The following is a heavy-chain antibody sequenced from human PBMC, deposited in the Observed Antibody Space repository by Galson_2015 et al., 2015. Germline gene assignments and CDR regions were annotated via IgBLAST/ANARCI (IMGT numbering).Heavy chain of an antibody. J-gene: IGHJ5*02. CDR1: GGSVSSGSYY. D-gene: IGHD2-2*01. CDR3: AREGYCSSTSCGWFDP. CDR2: IYYSGST. Sequence: ETLSLTCTVSGGSVSSGSYYWSWIRQPPGKGLEWIGYIYYSGSTNYNPSLKSRVTISVDTSKNQFSLKLSSVTAADTAVYYCAREGYCSSTSCGWFDPWGQGTLVTVSS. V-gene: IGHV4-61*01.